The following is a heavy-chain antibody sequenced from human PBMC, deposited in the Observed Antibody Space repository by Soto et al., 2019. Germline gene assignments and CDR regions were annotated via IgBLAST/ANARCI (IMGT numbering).Heavy chain of an antibody. D-gene: IGHD4-17*01. V-gene: IGHV1-24*01. CDR1: GHTLSELS. Sequence: ASVKVSCKVSGHTLSELSIHWVRQAPGKGLEWMGGFASENEKTVYAQKFQGRVTMTEDTSTATAYMELSSLRSDDTAVYYCTAPSKYGDSSYYYYYGLDVWGQGTTVTVSS. CDR2: FASENEKT. J-gene: IGHJ6*02. CDR3: TAPSKYGDSSYYYYYGLDV.